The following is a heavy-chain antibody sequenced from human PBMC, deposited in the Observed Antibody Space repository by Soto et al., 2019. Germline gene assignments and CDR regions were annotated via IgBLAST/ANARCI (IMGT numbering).Heavy chain of an antibody. CDR2: ISPMFGAA. CDR3: AREVQVHTPAFVY. D-gene: IGHD3-10*01. CDR1: GGTFNTYA. Sequence: QVQLVQSGAEMKKPGSSVKVSCQSSGGTFNTYAMNWVRQAPGQGAEWMGDISPMFGAANYAPNFQGRVTITADASTGTSYMQLSSLTSEDTALFFCAREVQVHTPAFVYWGQGTMVTVSS. V-gene: IGHV1-69*19. J-gene: IGHJ4*02.